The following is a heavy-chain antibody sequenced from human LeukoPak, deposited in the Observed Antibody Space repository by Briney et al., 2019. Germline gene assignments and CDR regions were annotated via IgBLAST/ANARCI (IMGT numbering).Heavy chain of an antibody. J-gene: IGHJ4*02. V-gene: IGHV4-61*01. D-gene: IGHD3-22*01. CDR1: GGSVSSGSYY. Sequence: PSETLSLTCTVSGGSVSSGSYYWSWIRQPPGKGLEWIGYIYYSGSTNYNPSLKSRVTISVDTSKNQFSLKLSSVTAADTAVYYCARTYYYYYDSSGYYARRYYFDYWGQGTLVTVSS. CDR2: IYYSGST. CDR3: ARTYYYYYDSSGYYARRYYFDY.